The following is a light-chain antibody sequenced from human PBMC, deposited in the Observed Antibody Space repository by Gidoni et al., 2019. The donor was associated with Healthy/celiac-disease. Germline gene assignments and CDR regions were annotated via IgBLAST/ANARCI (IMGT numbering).Light chain of an antibody. CDR2: AAS. Sequence: DIQLTPSPSFLSASVGDRVTITCRASQGISSYLAWYQQKPGKAPKLLIYAASTLQSGVPSRFSGSGSGTEFTLTISSLQPEDFATYYCQQRNSYLLTFGGGTKVEIK. V-gene: IGKV1-9*01. J-gene: IGKJ4*01. CDR1: QGISSY. CDR3: QQRNSYLLT.